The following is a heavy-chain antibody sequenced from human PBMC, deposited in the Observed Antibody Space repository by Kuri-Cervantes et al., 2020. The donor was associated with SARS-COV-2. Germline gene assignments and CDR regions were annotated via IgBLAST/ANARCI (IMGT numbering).Heavy chain of an antibody. V-gene: IGHV4-31*03. J-gene: IGHJ3*01. Sequence: SESLSLTCTVSGGSISSGGYYCSWVRQHAGRGPEWIGYVYYNGNTFYSSSLKSRVTMSIDTSRNQFSLRLSSVTAADTAVYYYARGETTVPTSGAFDFWGQGTLVTVSS. CDR3: ARGETTVPTSGAFDF. D-gene: IGHD4-17*01. CDR2: VYYNGNT. CDR1: GGSISSGGYY.